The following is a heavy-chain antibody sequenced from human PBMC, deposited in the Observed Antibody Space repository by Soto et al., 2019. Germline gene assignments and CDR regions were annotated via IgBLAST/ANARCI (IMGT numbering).Heavy chain of an antibody. J-gene: IGHJ6*02. CDR2: ISGSGGST. Sequence: EVQLLESGGGLVQPGGSLRLSCAASGFTFSSYAMSWVRQAPGKGLEWVSAISGSGGSTYYADSVKGRFTISRDNSKNTLYLQMNSLRAEDTVVYYCAKKNLLSFDFWSGYYTDYGYYYGMDVWGQGTTVTVSS. CDR3: AKKNLLSFDFWSGYYTDYGYYYGMDV. CDR1: GFTFSSYA. D-gene: IGHD3-3*01. V-gene: IGHV3-23*01.